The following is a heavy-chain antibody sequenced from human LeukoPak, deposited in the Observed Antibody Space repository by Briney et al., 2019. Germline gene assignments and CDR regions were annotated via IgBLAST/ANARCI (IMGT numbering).Heavy chain of an antibody. J-gene: IGHJ4*02. CDR3: TRGLGFGSGSFSTHDY. D-gene: IGHD3-10*01. V-gene: IGHV3-73*01. CDR1: GFSVSSNY. Sequence: QPGGSLRLSCAASGFSVSSNYMNWVRQASGKGLEWVGRIRSKVNSYATGYAASVRGRFTISRDDSKNTVYLQMNSLKTEDTAVYYCTRGLGFGSGSFSTHDYWGQGTLVTVSS. CDR2: IRSKVNSYAT.